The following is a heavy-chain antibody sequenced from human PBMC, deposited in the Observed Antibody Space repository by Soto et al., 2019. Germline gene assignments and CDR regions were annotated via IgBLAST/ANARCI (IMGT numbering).Heavy chain of an antibody. CDR3: ARDSSYYGSGRGVLDY. D-gene: IGHD3-10*01. Sequence: EVQLVESGGGLVQPGGSLRLSCAVSGFTVSTNYMSWVRQAPGKGLECVSIIYSDGSTYYADSVKGRFTTSRDSAKNTLYLQMDNLRADDTAVYHWARDSSYYGSGRGVLDYWGQGPLVIVSS. V-gene: IGHV3-66*01. CDR2: IYSDGST. J-gene: IGHJ4*02. CDR1: GFTVSTNY.